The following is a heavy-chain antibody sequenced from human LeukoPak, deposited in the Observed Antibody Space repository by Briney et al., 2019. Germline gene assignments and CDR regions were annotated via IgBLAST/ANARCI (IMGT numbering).Heavy chain of an antibody. Sequence: PGGSLRLSCAASGFTFISYAMSWVRQAPGKGLEWVSAISGSGGSTYYTDSVKGRFTISRDNSKNTLYLQMNSLRAEDTAVYYCAERRTAVTTLDNWGQGTLVTVSS. J-gene: IGHJ4*02. V-gene: IGHV3-23*01. D-gene: IGHD4-17*01. CDR2: ISGSGGST. CDR1: GFTFISYA. CDR3: AERRTAVTTLDN.